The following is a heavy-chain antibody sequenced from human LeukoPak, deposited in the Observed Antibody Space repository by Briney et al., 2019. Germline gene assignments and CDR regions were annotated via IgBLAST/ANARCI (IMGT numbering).Heavy chain of an antibody. CDR2: TRYRSTWNT. J-gene: IGHJ4*02. CDR1: GDSVSSKSVS. CDR3: VRDFNWAFDY. V-gene: IGHV6-1*01. D-gene: IGHD7-27*01. Sequence: SQTLSLTCAISGDSVSSKSVSWNWIRQSPSRGLEYLGRTRYRSTWNTFYSLSVQGRITITADTSTNQVSLRLNSVTPEDTALYYCVRDFNWAFDYWGQGTLVTVSS.